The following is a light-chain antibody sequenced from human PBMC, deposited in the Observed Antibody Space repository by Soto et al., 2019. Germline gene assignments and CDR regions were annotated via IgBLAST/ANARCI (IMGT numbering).Light chain of an antibody. Sequence: DIQMTQSSSTLSASVGDRVTITCRASQRISNWLAWYQQKPGRAPKLLIYDASSLETGVPSRFSGSGSGTEFTLAISSLQADDFATYYCQQYNGYSGTFGQGTKVEIK. V-gene: IGKV1-5*01. J-gene: IGKJ1*01. CDR3: QQYNGYSGT. CDR1: QRISNW. CDR2: DAS.